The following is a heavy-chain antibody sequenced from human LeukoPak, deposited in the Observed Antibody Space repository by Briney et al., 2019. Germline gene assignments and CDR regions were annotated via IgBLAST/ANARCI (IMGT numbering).Heavy chain of an antibody. V-gene: IGHV3-74*01. CDR1: GFTFSSHG. J-gene: IGHJ4*02. Sequence: PGGSLRLSCAASGFTFSSHGMSWVRQAPGKGLVWVSRIRSDGSDTRYAESVKGRFTISRDNAKNTLYLQMNSLRAEDTAVYYCARDWFHAIDYWGQGTLVTVSS. CDR3: ARDWFHAIDY. D-gene: IGHD2/OR15-2a*01. CDR2: IRSDGSDT.